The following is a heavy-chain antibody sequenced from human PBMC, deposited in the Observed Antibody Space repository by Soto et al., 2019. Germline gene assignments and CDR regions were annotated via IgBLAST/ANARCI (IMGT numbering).Heavy chain of an antibody. Sequence: SETLSLTCAVYGGSFSGYYWSWIRQPPGKGLEWIGEINHSGSTNYNPSLKSRVTISVDTSKNQFSLKLSSVTAADTAVYYCARGFLGAAAGKKLTPIDYWGQGTLVTVSS. D-gene: IGHD6-13*01. J-gene: IGHJ4*02. V-gene: IGHV4-34*01. CDR2: INHSGST. CDR3: ARGFLGAAAGKKLTPIDY. CDR1: GGSFSGYY.